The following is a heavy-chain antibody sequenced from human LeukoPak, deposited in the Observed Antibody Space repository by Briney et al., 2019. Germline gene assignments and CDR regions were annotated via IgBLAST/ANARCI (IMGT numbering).Heavy chain of an antibody. Sequence: GGSLRLSCATSRFTFSSYGIHWVHQAPGKGLEWVAVISYDGSNKYYADSVKGRFTISRDNSKNTLYLQMNSLRVEDTAVYYCAKDRSTYYYDSSGFYPDAFDIWGQGTMVTVSS. CDR2: ISYDGSNK. CDR3: AKDRSTYYYDSSGFYPDAFDI. J-gene: IGHJ3*02. D-gene: IGHD3-22*01. CDR1: RFTFSSYG. V-gene: IGHV3-30*18.